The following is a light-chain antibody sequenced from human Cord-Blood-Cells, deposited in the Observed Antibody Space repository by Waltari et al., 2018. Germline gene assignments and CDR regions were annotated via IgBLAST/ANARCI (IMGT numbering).Light chain of an antibody. Sequence: SYELTQPPSVSVSPGPTASITSSGDKLWDKYACWYQQKPGQSPVPVIYQDSKRPSGIPVRFSGSNSGNTATLTISGTQAMDEADYYGQAWDSSTVVFGGGTKLTVL. V-gene: IGLV3-1*01. CDR1: KLWDKY. CDR2: QDS. J-gene: IGLJ2*01. CDR3: QAWDSSTVV.